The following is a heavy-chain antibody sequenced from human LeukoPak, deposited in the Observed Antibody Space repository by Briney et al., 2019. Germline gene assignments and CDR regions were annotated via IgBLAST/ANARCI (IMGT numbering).Heavy chain of an antibody. D-gene: IGHD2-15*01. Sequence: SETLSLTCTVSGGSISSSSYYWGWIRQPPGKGLEWIGSIYYSGSIYYNPSLKSRVTISVDTSKNQFSLKLSSVTAADTAVYYCARDIVVVVAAIGWFDPWGQGTLVTVSS. CDR1: GGSISSSSYY. J-gene: IGHJ5*02. V-gene: IGHV4-39*02. CDR2: IYYSGSI. CDR3: ARDIVVVVAAIGWFDP.